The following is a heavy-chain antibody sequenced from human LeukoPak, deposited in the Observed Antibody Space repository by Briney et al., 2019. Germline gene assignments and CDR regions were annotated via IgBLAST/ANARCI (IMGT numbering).Heavy chain of an antibody. Sequence: PPETLSLTCTVSGGSISSYYWSWIRQPPGKGLEWIGYIYYSGRTYYNPSLKSRVTISVDTSKNQFSLKLTSVTAADTALYYCARANYYDNSGYSRGAFDIWGPGTMVTVSS. CDR1: GGSISSYY. D-gene: IGHD3-22*01. CDR3: ARANYYDNSGYSRGAFDI. V-gene: IGHV4-59*12. J-gene: IGHJ3*02. CDR2: IYYSGRT.